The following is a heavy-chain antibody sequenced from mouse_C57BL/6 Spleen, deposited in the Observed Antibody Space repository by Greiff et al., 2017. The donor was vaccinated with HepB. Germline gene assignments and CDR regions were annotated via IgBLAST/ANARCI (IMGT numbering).Heavy chain of an antibody. Sequence: DVQLVESGGGLVKPGGSLKLSCAASGFTFSDYGMHWVRQAPEKGLEWVAYISSGSSTIYYADTVKGRFTSSRDNAKNTLFLQRTSLRSEDTAMYYGARRGDDYFDYWGQGTTLTVSS. J-gene: IGHJ2*01. CDR2: ISSGSSTI. CDR1: GFTFSDYG. V-gene: IGHV5-17*01. CDR3: ARRGDDYFDY.